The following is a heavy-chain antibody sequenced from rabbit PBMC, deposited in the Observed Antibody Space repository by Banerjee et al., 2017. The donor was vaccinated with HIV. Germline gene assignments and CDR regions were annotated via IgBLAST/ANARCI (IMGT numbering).Heavy chain of an antibody. J-gene: IGHJ4*01. CDR2: IYNGGGIT. D-gene: IGHD4-2*01. CDR3: ARSVAGADWSYDL. CDR1: GFDFSSNA. Sequence: QEQLEESGGGLVQPEGSLTLTCTASGFDFSSNAVCWVRQAPGKRPEWIACIYNGGGITYYASWAKGRFTISKTSSTTVTLQMTSLTAADTATYFCARSVAGADWSYDLWGPGTLVTVS. V-gene: IGHV1S47*01.